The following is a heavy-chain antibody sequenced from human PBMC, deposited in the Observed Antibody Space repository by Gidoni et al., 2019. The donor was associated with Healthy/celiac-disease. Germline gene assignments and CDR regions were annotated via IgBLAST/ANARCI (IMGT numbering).Heavy chain of an antibody. D-gene: IGHD2-15*01. CDR3: ARQAEARNYYYGMDV. V-gene: IGHV4-39*01. J-gene: IGHJ6*02. CDR1: GGSISSSSYY. CDR2: IYYSGST. Sequence: QLQLQESGPGLVKPSETLSLTCTVSGGSISSSSYYWGWIRQPPGKGLEWIGSIYYSGSTYYNPSLKSRVTISVDTSKNQFSLKLSSVTAADTAVYYCARQAEARNYYYGMDVWGQGTTVTVSS.